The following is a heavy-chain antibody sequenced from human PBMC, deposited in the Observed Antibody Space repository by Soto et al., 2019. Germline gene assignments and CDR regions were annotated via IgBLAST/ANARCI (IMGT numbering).Heavy chain of an antibody. J-gene: IGHJ6*02. CDR2: IKTNPEGGTT. V-gene: IGHV3-15*07. CDR1: GLTISNAW. CDR3: TTGSVEGV. Sequence: VQLVESGGGFIYPGGSLRLSCAASGLTISNAWMNWVRQAPGKGLEWVGRIKTNPEGGTTDYAAAVKGRFTVSRDDSKNTLYLQMNSLRTEDTAVYYCTTGSVEGVWGQGTTVTVSS. D-gene: IGHD2-15*01.